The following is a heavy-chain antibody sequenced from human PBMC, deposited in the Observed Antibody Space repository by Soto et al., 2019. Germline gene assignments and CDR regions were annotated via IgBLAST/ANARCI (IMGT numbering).Heavy chain of an antibody. Sequence: QVQLVESGGGVVQPGRSLRLSCAASGFTFSSYGMHWVRQAPDKGLELVAVIAFEGSDKYYADSVKGRFTISRDNSRKTLYLQMNTLRPEDTAVYYCAKRGWDCYYDSSGYCDGFDIWGRGTMVTVSS. V-gene: IGHV3-30*18. CDR3: AKRGWDCYYDSSGYCDGFDI. D-gene: IGHD3-22*01. CDR1: GFTFSSYG. CDR2: IAFEGSDK. J-gene: IGHJ3*02.